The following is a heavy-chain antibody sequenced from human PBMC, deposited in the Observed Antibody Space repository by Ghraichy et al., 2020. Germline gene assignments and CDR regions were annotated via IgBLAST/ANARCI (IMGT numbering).Heavy chain of an antibody. D-gene: IGHD7-27*01. CDR3: ARDRLATGDNYYYYGMDV. CDR1: GGSISSGDYY. CDR2: IYYSGST. V-gene: IGHV4-30-4*01. J-gene: IGHJ6*02. Sequence: SETLSLTCTVSGGSISSGDYYWSWIRQPPGKGLEWIGYIYYSGSTYYNPSLKSRVTISVDTSKNQFSLKLSSVTAADTAVYYCARDRLATGDNYYYYGMDVWGQGTTVTVSS.